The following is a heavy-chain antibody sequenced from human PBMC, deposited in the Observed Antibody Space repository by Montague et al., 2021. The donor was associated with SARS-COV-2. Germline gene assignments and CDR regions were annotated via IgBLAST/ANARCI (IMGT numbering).Heavy chain of an antibody. D-gene: IGHD5-18*01. CDR3: ARGRDERGYSFGYYYFDL. CDR2: MHYRGST. J-gene: IGHJ4*02. Sequence: SETLSLTCTISGGSASPYYWSWIRQPPGKGLEWIGYMHYRGSTNYNPSLESRVTMSLDTSENQFSLKLTSVTAAETAVYFCARGRDERGYSFGYYYFDLWGQGTLVTVSS. CDR1: GGSASPYY. V-gene: IGHV4-59*02.